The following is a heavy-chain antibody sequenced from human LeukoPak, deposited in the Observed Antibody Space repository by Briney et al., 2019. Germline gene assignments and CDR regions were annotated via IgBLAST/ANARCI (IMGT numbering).Heavy chain of an antibody. D-gene: IGHD6-13*01. Sequence: SETLSLTCTVSGGSISSSSYYWGWIRQPPGKGLEWIGRIYSSGSTDYDPSLKSRVTMSVDTSKNQFSLKMRSATAADTAVYYCARGIAAASERAFDIWGQGTMVTVSS. CDR2: IYSSGST. CDR3: ARGIAAASERAFDI. CDR1: GGSISSSSYY. J-gene: IGHJ3*02. V-gene: IGHV4-39*07.